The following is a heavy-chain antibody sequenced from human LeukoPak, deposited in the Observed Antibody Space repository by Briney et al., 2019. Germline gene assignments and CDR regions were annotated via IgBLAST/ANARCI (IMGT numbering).Heavy chain of an antibody. CDR2: ISSSSSYI. Sequence: RPGGSLRLSCAASGFTFSSYSMNWVRQAPGKGLEWVSSISSSSSYIYYADSVKGRFTISRDNAKNSLYLQMNSLRAEDTAVYYCARDKIVGPTTLDYWGQGTLVTVSS. CDR3: ARDKIVGPTTLDY. D-gene: IGHD1-26*01. CDR1: GFTFSSYS. V-gene: IGHV3-21*01. J-gene: IGHJ4*02.